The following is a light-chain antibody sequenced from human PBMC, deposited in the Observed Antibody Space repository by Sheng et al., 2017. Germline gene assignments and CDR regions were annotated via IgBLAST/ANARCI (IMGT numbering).Light chain of an antibody. J-gene: IGLJ2*01. CDR3: QTWDSSIVI. Sequence: SYELTQPPSVSVSPGQTASITCSGDKLGDKYAYWYQQKPGQSPVLVIYQDIKRPSGIPERFSGSNSGNTATLTISGTQALDEADYYCQTWDSSIVIFGGGTKLTVL. CDR1: KLGDKY. V-gene: IGLV3-1*01. CDR2: QDI.